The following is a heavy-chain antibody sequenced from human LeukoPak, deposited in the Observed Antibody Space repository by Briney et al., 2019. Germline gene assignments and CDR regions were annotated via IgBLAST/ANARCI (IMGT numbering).Heavy chain of an antibody. CDR3: ARGGLYGVYYFDY. V-gene: IGHV3-7*04. Sequence: GGSLRLSCAASGFTFTSYWMTWVRQAPGKGLEWVANTKHDGSERYYVDSVKGRFTISRDNVKNSLFLQMDSLRAEDTAVYYCARGGLYGVYYFDYWGQGTLVTVTS. CDR2: TKHDGSER. D-gene: IGHD2-8*01. CDR1: GFTFTSYW. J-gene: IGHJ4*02.